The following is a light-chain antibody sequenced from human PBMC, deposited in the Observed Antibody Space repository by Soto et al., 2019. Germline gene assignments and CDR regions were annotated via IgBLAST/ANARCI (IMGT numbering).Light chain of an antibody. Sequence: EIVLTQSPATLSLSPGERATLSCRASQSVSSYLAWYQHKPGQAPRLLIYDASKRATGIPARFSGSGSGTDFTLIISSIEAEDFAVYYCRQRSNWPPPWTFGQGTRVEIK. J-gene: IGKJ1*01. CDR2: DAS. CDR3: RQRSNWPPPWT. V-gene: IGKV3-11*01. CDR1: QSVSSY.